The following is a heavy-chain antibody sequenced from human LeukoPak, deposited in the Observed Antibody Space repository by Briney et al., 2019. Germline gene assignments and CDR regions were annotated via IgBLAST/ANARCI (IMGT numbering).Heavy chain of an antibody. CDR3: ARTPFTYYYDSSGYPLYYYYGMDV. J-gene: IGHJ6*02. CDR1: GFTFSSYA. Sequence: GGSLRLSCAASGFTFSSYAMHWVRQAPGKGLEWVAVISYDGGNKYYADSVKGRFTISRDNSKNTLYLQMNSLRAEDTAVYYCARTPFTYYYDSSGYPLYYYYGMDVWGQGTTVTVSS. V-gene: IGHV3-30-3*01. CDR2: ISYDGGNK. D-gene: IGHD3-22*01.